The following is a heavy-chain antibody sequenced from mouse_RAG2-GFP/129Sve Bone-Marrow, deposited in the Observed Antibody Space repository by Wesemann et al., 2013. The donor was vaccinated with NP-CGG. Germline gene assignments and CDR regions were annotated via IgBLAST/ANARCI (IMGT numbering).Heavy chain of an antibody. D-gene: IGHD4-1*01. V-gene: IGHV5-9-3*01. CDR1: GFTFSSYA. Sequence: EVQLVESGGGLVKPGGSLKLSCAASGFTFSSYAMSWVRQTPEKRLEWVATISSGGSYTYYPDSVKGRFTISRDNAKNTLYLQMSSLKSEDTAMYYCARQLGRFAYWGQGTLVTVSA. J-gene: IGHJ3*01. CDR2: ISSGGSYT. CDR3: ARQLGRFAY.